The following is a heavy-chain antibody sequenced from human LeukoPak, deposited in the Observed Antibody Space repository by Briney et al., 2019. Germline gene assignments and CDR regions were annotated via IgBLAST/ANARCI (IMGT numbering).Heavy chain of an antibody. J-gene: IGHJ4*02. CDR1: GYTFTGYY. CDR2: INPNSGGT. V-gene: IGHV1-2*02. CDR3: ASGPKGYYDFWSGD. D-gene: IGHD3-3*01. Sequence: GASVKVSCKASGYTFTGYYMHWVRQAPGQGLEWMGWINPNSGGTNYAQKCQGRVTMTRDTSISTAYMELSRLRSDDTAVYYCASGPKGYYDFWSGDWGQGTLVTVSS.